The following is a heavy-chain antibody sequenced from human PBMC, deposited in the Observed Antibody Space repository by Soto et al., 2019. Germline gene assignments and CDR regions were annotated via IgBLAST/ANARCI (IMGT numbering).Heavy chain of an antibody. CDR3: ARLERGLDWSSFDS. Sequence: SETLSLTSTVSGGYISSGCYYWSWIRQPPGKGLEWIGYIYYSGSTNYNPSLKSRVTISVDTSKNQFSLTLMSVTAADSAVYFCARLERGLDWSSFDSWGQGALVTVSS. D-gene: IGHD3-3*01. J-gene: IGHJ4*02. CDR2: IYYSGST. V-gene: IGHV4-30-4*08. CDR1: GGYISSGCYY.